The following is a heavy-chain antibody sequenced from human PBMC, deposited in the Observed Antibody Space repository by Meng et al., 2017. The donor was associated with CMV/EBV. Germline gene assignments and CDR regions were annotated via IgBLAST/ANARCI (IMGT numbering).Heavy chain of an antibody. Sequence: ASLMVSCKASAYTFTSYDINWVRQATGQGLEWMGWMNPNSGNTGYAQKFQARVTMSRNTSISTAYMELSSMRSEDTDVYYCERGDAGPYCSSTSCYRYYGMDVWGQGTTVTVSS. CDR2: MNPNSGNT. V-gene: IGHV1-8*01. J-gene: IGHJ6*02. D-gene: IGHD2-2*01. CDR1: AYTFTSYD. CDR3: ERGDAGPYCSSTSCYRYYGMDV.